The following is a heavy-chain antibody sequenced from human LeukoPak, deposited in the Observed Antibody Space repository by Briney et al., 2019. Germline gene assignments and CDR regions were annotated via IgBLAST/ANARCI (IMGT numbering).Heavy chain of an antibody. Sequence: GGSLRLSCAASGFTFSSYAMHWVRQAPGKGLEWVAVISYDGSNKYYADSVKGRFTISRDNSKNTLYLQMNSLRAEDTAVYYCARIPYCSSTSCDPEGFDYWGQGTLVTVSS. CDR3: ARIPYCSSTSCDPEGFDY. V-gene: IGHV3-30-3*01. D-gene: IGHD2-2*01. CDR2: ISYDGSNK. J-gene: IGHJ4*02. CDR1: GFTFSSYA.